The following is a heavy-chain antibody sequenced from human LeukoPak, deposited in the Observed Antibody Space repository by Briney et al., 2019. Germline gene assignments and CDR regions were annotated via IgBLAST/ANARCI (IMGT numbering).Heavy chain of an antibody. D-gene: IGHD3-22*01. Sequence: PSETLSVTCTVSGGSISSSSYYWGWIRQPPGKGLEWIGSIYYSGSTYYNPSLKSRVTVSVDTSKNQFSLKLSSVTAADTAVYYCAGAKEEYYDSMGLHYYYGMDVWGQGTTVTVSS. CDR3: AGAKEEYYDSMGLHYYYGMDV. V-gene: IGHV4-39*01. CDR2: IYYSGST. J-gene: IGHJ6*02. CDR1: GGSISSSSYY.